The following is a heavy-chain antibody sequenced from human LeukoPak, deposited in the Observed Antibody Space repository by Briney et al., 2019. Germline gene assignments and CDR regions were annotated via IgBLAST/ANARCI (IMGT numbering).Heavy chain of an antibody. V-gene: IGHV3-66*02. CDR1: GFTLSSNY. CDR2: IYSGGST. Sequence: PGGSLRLSCAASGFTLSSNYMSWVRQAPGKGLEGVSVIYSGGSTYYADSVKGRFTISRDNSKNTLYLQMNSLRAEDTAVYYCAASAMVNGMDVWGQGTTVTVSS. CDR3: AASAMVNGMDV. J-gene: IGHJ6*02. D-gene: IGHD5-18*01.